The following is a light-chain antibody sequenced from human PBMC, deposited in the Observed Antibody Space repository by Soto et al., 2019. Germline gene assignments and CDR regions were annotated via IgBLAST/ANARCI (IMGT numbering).Light chain of an antibody. CDR3: QQYHSLPLT. J-gene: IGKJ4*01. CDR1: QDISNY. CDR2: AAS. V-gene: IGKV1-33*01. Sequence: DIQMTQSPSSLSASVGDRVTITCQASQDISNYLNWYQQKPGKAPELLIYAASNLETGVPSRFSGSGSGTDFSFTINSLQAEDIATYYCQQYHSLPLTFGGGTKVEIK.